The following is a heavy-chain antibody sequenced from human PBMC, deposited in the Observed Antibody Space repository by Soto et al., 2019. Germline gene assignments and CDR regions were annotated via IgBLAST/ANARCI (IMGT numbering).Heavy chain of an antibody. V-gene: IGHV3-48*02. CDR2: ISSSSSTI. D-gene: IGHD3-3*01. CDR1: GFTFSSYS. J-gene: IGHJ4*02. CDR3: ARAAPSYDFWSGSPAPTCIDY. Sequence: PGGSLRLSCAASGFTFSSYSMNWVRQAPGKGLEWVSYISSSSSTIYYADSVKGRFTISRDNAKNSLYLQMNSLRDEDTAVYYCARAAPSYDFWSGSPAPTCIDYWGQGTLVTVSS.